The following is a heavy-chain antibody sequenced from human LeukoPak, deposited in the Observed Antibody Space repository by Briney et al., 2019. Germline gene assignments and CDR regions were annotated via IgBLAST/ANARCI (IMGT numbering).Heavy chain of an antibody. V-gene: IGHV3-30*04. Sequence: GRSLSLSCAVPRFTFSGYTMHWVRQAPGKGLEWLALISSDGRDTFYADSVKGRFTISRDNSKNTLYLQIDSLRVDDTAVYYCARDKSSQRPYFLDYWGQGTPVTVSS. J-gene: IGHJ4*02. CDR3: ARDKSSQRPYFLDY. CDR2: ISSDGRDT. CDR1: RFTFSGYT. D-gene: IGHD3-9*01.